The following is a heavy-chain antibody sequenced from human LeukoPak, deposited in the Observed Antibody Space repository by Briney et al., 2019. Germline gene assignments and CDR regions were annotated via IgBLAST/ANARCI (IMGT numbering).Heavy chain of an antibody. D-gene: IGHD6-13*01. V-gene: IGHV4-34*01. CDR2: INHSGST. J-gene: IGHJ5*02. Sequence: SETLSLTCAVYGGSFSVYYWSWIRQPPGKGLEWIGEINHSGSTNYNPSLKSRVTISVDTSKNQFSLKLSSVTAADTAVYYCASAKSYSSSWYNWFDPWGQGTLVTVSS. CDR1: GGSFSVYY. CDR3: ASAKSYSSSWYNWFDP.